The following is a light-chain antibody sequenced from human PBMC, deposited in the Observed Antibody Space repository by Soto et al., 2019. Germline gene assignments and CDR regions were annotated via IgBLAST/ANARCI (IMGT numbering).Light chain of an antibody. Sequence: QSALTQPRSVSGSPGQSVTTSCTGTNSDVGAYNYVSWYQQHPGKAPKLMLYDVSRRTSGVPDRFSGSKSGNTASLTISGLQAEDEADYYCCSYAGSYTWVFGGGTKLTVL. J-gene: IGLJ3*02. V-gene: IGLV2-11*01. CDR3: CSYAGSYTWV. CDR2: DVS. CDR1: NSDVGAYNY.